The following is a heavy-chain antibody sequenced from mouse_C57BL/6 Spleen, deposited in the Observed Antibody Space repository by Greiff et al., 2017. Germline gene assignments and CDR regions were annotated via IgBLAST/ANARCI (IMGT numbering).Heavy chain of an antibody. J-gene: IGHJ4*01. V-gene: IGHV1-80*01. CDR1: GYAFSSYW. D-gene: IGHD2-3*01. Sequence: QVQLQQSGAELVKPGASVKISCKASGYAFSSYWMNWVKQRPGKGLEWIGQIYPGDGDTNYNGKFKGKATLTADKSSSTAYMQLSSLTSEDSAVYFCARRGLLQGMDYWGQGTSVTVSS. CDR2: IYPGDGDT. CDR3: ARRGLLQGMDY.